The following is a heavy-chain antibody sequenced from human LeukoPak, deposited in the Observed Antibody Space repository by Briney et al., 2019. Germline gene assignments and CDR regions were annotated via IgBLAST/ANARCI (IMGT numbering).Heavy chain of an antibody. J-gene: IGHJ4*02. V-gene: IGHV3-74*01. D-gene: IGHD2-21*01. CDR1: GFSFSSHW. CDR2: ISDDGSYT. Sequence: GGSLRLSCAASGFSFSSHWVHWVRQAPGKGLVWVSRISDDGSYTSNVDSVKGRFTISRNNVNNMLYLHMNSLRAEDTAVYYCASFGISWRSSYWGQGTLVTVSS. CDR3: ASFGISWRSSY.